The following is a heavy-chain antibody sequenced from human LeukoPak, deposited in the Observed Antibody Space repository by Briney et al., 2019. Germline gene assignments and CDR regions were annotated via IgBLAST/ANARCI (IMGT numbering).Heavy chain of an antibody. CDR2: IYYSGST. J-gene: IGHJ4*02. Sequence: PSETLSLTCTVSGGSISSSSYYWGWIRQPPGKGLEWIGSIYYSGSTYYNPSLKSRVTISVDTSKNQFSLKLSSVTAADSAVYYCARIPPYSSGYYSHFDYWGQGTLVTVSS. CDR1: GGSISSSSYY. CDR3: ARIPPYSSGYYSHFDY. D-gene: IGHD3-22*01. V-gene: IGHV4-39*01.